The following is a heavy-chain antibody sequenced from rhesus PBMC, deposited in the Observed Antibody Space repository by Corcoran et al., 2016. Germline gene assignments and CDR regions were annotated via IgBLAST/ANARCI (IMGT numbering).Heavy chain of an antibody. J-gene: IGHJ4*01. D-gene: IGHD2-39*01. Sequence: QVQLQESGPGLVKPSETLSLNCAVSGASVSGDWGTWIRQARGKGLEWIGEINGNSGTTNYNPSLNSRVTISKDVSNNQLSLKLNSVTAADTAVYYCASNIVAATFDNWGQGVLVTVSS. V-gene: IGHV4-80*01. CDR2: INGNSGTT. CDR3: ASNIVAATFDN. CDR1: GASVSGDW.